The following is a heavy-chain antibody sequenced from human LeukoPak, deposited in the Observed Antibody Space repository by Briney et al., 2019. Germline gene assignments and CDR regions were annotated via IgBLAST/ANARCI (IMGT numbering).Heavy chain of an antibody. V-gene: IGHV3-66*01. CDR3: ASAPGYSSSWYYFDY. D-gene: IGHD6-13*01. Sequence: GGSLRLSCAASGFTVSSNYMSWVRQAPGKGLEWVSVIYSGGSTYYADSVKGRFTISRDNSKNTLYLQMNSLRAEDTAVYYCASAPGYSSSWYYFDYWGQGTLVTVSS. J-gene: IGHJ4*02. CDR1: GFTVSSNY. CDR2: IYSGGST.